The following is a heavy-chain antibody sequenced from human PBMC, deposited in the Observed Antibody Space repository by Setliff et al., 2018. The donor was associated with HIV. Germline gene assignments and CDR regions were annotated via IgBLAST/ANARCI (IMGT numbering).Heavy chain of an antibody. Sequence: ASVKVSCKASGYTFTSYGISWVRQAPGQGLEWMGWISAYSGNTNYAQKLQGRVTMTTDTSTSTACMELRSLRSDDTAVYYCARDDPLYYDSSGYYYVVAFDIWGQGTMVTVSS. CDR2: ISAYSGNT. CDR1: GYTFTSYG. V-gene: IGHV1-18*01. CDR3: ARDDPLYYDSSGYYYVVAFDI. J-gene: IGHJ3*02. D-gene: IGHD3-22*01.